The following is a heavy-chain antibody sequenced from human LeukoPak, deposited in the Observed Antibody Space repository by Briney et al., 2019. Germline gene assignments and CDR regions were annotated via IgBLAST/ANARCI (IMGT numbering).Heavy chain of an antibody. Sequence: SETLSLTCTVSGGSISSSSYYWSWIRQPPGKGLEWIGSIYYSGSTYYNPSLKSRVTISVDTSKNQFSLKLSSVTAADTAVYYCARGPPPDYWGQGTLVTVSS. CDR1: GGSISSSSYY. CDR3: ARGPPPDY. V-gene: IGHV4-39*01. J-gene: IGHJ4*02. CDR2: IYYSGST.